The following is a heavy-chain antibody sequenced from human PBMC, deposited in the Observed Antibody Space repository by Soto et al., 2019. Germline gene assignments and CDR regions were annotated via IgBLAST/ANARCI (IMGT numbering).Heavy chain of an antibody. CDR1: GFTSSSYS. D-gene: IGHD3-16*01. CDR2: ISSSSSYI. CDR3: ASSLGQEGYFDY. J-gene: IGHJ4*02. V-gene: IGHV3-21*01. Sequence: GGSLRLSCAASGFTSSSYSMNWVRQAPGKGLEWVSSISSSSSYIYYADSVKGRFTISRDNAKNSLYLQMNSLRAEDTAVYYCASSLGQEGYFDYWGQGTLVTVSS.